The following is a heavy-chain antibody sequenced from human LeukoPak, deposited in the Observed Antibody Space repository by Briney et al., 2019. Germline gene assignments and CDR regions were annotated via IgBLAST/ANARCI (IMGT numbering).Heavy chain of an antibody. D-gene: IGHD1-26*01. CDR2: IYYSGST. V-gene: IGHV4-39*01. CDR3: ARHVSLTGIVGATLHYFDY. CDR1: GGSISSSSYY. J-gene: IGHJ4*02. Sequence: TTSETLSLTCTVSGGSISSSSYYWGWIRQPPGKGLEWIGSIYYSGSTYYNPSLKSRVTISVDTSKNQFSLKLSSVTAADTAVYYCARHVSLTGIVGATLHYFDYWGQGTLVTVS.